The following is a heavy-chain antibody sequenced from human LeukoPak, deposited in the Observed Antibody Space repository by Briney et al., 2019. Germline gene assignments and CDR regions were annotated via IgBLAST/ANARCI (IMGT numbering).Heavy chain of an antibody. J-gene: IGHJ4*02. Sequence: PSETLSLTCAVYGGSFSGYYWSWLRQPPGKGLEWIGEINHSGSTNYNPSLKSRVTISVDTSKNQFSLKLSSVTAADTAVYYCARRGSGSYYNVLPFDYWGQGTLVTVSS. CDR3: ARRGSGSYYNVLPFDY. CDR2: INHSGST. D-gene: IGHD3-10*01. CDR1: GGSFSGYY. V-gene: IGHV4-34*01.